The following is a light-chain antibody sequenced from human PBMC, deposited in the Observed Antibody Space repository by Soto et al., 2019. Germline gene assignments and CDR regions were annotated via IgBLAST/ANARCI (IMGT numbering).Light chain of an antibody. CDR1: QSVSSN. V-gene: IGKV3-15*01. CDR2: GAY. Sequence: EIVMTQSPDTLSVSPGESATLSCTASQSVSSNLAWYQQKPGQAPRLLIYGAYTRAAGIPPRFSGSGSGTEFTLAITSLQSEDFAIYYCQQYSDWPPITFGQGTKLES. J-gene: IGKJ2*01. CDR3: QQYSDWPPIT.